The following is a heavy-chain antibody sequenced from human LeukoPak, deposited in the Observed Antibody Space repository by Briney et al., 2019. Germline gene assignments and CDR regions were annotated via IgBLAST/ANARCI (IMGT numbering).Heavy chain of an antibody. CDR3: AKGTPDVAVTTF. D-gene: IGHD4-17*01. J-gene: IGHJ3*01. CDR1: GFTFSCCA. V-gene: IGHV3-23*01. CDR2: FSSNGGTT. Sequence: GGSLRLSCAASGFTFSCCAMHWVRQAPGKGLEWVSSFSSNGGTTHYADSVKGRFTISRDNSKNTLYLQMNSLRAADTALYSRAKGTPDVAVTTFSGQGTMVTLSS.